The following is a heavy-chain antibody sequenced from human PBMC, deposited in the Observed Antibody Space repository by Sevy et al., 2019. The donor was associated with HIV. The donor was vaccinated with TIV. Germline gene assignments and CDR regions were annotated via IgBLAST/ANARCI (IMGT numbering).Heavy chain of an antibody. J-gene: IGHJ4*02. CDR2: IKQDGSEK. D-gene: IGHD4-17*01. CDR3: ARDVSSPYGDYEGYYFDY. Sequence: GGSLRLSCAASGFIFNDYWMSWVRQAPGKGLEWVANIKQDGSEKYYVDSVKGRFTISRDNAKNSLYLQMNSLRAEDTAGYYCARDVSSPYGDYEGYYFDYWGQGNLVTVSS. V-gene: IGHV3-7*03. CDR1: GFIFNDYW.